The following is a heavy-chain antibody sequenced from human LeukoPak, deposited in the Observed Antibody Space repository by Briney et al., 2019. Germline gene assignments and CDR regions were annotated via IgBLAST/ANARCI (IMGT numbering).Heavy chain of an antibody. J-gene: IGHJ6*02. D-gene: IGHD4-17*01. CDR1: GYTFTSYG. V-gene: IGHV1-18*01. CDR2: ISAYNGNT. Sequence: ASVKVSCKASGYTFTSYGISWVRQAPGQGLEWMGWISAYNGNTNYAQKLQGRVTMTTDTSTSTAYMELRSLRSDDTAVYYCASTTVTTASGASYGMDVWGQGTTVTVSS. CDR3: ASTTVTTASGASYGMDV.